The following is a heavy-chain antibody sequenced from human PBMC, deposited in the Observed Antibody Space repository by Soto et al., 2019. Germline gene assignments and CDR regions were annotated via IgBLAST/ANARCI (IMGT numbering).Heavy chain of an antibody. Sequence: ASVKVSCKASGYTFTSYAMHWLRQAPGQRLEWMGWINAGNGNTKYSQKFQGRVTITRDTSASTAYMELSSLRSEDTAVYYCASSDSSGYYGSGWRWYYYYGMDVWGQGTTVTVSS. CDR2: INAGNGNT. J-gene: IGHJ6*02. CDR3: ASSDSSGYYGSGWRWYYYYGMDV. D-gene: IGHD3-22*01. CDR1: GYTFTSYA. V-gene: IGHV1-3*01.